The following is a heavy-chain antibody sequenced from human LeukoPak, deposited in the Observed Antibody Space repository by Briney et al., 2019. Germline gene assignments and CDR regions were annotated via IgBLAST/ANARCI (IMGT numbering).Heavy chain of an antibody. Sequence: SETLSLTCTVSGGSISNYYWNWIRQFPGKGLEWIGYISHSGSTNYSPPLESRVTISVDPSKNQFSLKVISVTAADAAVYYCAREGTYDILTGYSTSFDSFDIWGQGKMVTVSS. CDR3: AREGTYDILTGYSTSFDSFDI. CDR2: ISHSGST. V-gene: IGHV4-59*01. CDR1: GGSISNYY. J-gene: IGHJ3*02. D-gene: IGHD3-9*01.